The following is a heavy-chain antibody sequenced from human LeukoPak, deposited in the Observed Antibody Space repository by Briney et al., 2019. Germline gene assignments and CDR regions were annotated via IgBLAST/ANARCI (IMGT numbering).Heavy chain of an antibody. Sequence: GGSLRLSCAASGFTFSSYAVSWVRQAPGKGLEWVSAISGSGGGTYYADSVKGRFTISRDNSKNTLYLQMNSLRAEDTAVYYCAKLGGSGGFDYWGQGTLVTVSS. CDR3: AKLGGSGGFDY. CDR2: ISGSGGGT. CDR1: GFTFSSYA. D-gene: IGHD3-10*01. J-gene: IGHJ4*02. V-gene: IGHV3-23*01.